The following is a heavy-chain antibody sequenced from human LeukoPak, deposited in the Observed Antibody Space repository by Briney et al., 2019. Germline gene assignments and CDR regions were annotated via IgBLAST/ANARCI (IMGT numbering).Heavy chain of an antibody. CDR1: GFSFSTYG. J-gene: IGHJ4*02. V-gene: IGHV3-33*06. CDR2: MWYDGSKD. CDR3: AKDRESYEYTFDY. Sequence: GGSLRLSCAASGFSFSTYGIHWVRQAPGKGLEWVAVMWYDGSKDYYADSVKGRFTISRDTSKNTLYLQMNNLRAEDTAVYYCAKDRESYEYTFDYWGQGTLVTVSS. D-gene: IGHD1-26*01.